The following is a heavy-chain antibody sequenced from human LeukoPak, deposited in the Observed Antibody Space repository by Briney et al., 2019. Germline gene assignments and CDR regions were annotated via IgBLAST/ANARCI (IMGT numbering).Heavy chain of an antibody. CDR1: GYTFTSYG. V-gene: IGHV1-18*01. CDR2: ISAYNGNT. CDR3: ARVLRQWLVHGGDY. D-gene: IGHD6-19*01. Sequence: ASVKVSCKASGYTFTSYGISWARQAPGQGLEWMGWISAYNGNTNYAQKLQGRVTMTTDTSTSTAYMELRSLRSNDTAVYYCARVLRQWLVHGGDYWGQGTLVIVSS. J-gene: IGHJ4*02.